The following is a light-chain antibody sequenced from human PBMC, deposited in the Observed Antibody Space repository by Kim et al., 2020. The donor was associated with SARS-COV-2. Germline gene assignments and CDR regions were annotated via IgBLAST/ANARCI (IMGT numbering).Light chain of an antibody. CDR1: QDIANS. CDR3: QKYNSAPWT. CDR2: AAS. Sequence: SASVGDRVTITCRASQDIANSLAWYQQKPGKVPQVLIYAASTLQSGVPSRFSGSGSGTEFTPTIGSLQTEDVATYYCQKYNSAPWTFGPGTKVDIK. J-gene: IGKJ1*01. V-gene: IGKV1-27*01.